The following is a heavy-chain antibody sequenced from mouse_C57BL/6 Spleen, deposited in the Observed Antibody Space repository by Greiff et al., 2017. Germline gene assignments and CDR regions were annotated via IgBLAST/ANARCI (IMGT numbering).Heavy chain of an antibody. J-gene: IGHJ3*01. CDR2: IDPSDSYT. CDR1: GYTFTSYW. V-gene: IGHV1-50*01. Sequence: VQLQQPGAELVKPGASVKLSCKASGYTFTSYWMQWVKQGPGQGLEWIGEIDPSDSYTNYNQKFKGKATLTVDTSSSTAYMQLSSLTSEDSAVYYCANGNSFAYWGQGTLVTVSA. CDR3: ANGNSFAY. D-gene: IGHD2-1*01.